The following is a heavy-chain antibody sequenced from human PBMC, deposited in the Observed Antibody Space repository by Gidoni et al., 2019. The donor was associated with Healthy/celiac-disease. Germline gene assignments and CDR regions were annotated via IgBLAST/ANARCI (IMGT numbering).Heavy chain of an antibody. J-gene: IGHJ5*02. CDR2: IYYSEST. D-gene: IGHD3-10*01. Sequence: GGYYWSWIRQHPGKGLEWIGYIYYSESTYYNPSRKSRVTISVDTSKNEFSLKLSSVTAADTAGYYCPRGEGGVGWFGVLQPYNWFDPWGQGTLVTVSS. CDR3: PRGEGGVGWFGVLQPYNWFDP. V-gene: IGHV4-31*02. CDR1: GGYY.